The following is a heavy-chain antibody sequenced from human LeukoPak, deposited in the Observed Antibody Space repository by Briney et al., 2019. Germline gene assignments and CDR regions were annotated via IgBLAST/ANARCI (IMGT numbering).Heavy chain of an antibody. V-gene: IGHV4-39*01. CDR1: GGSISSYY. Sequence: SETLSLTCTVSGGSISSYYWSWIRQPPGKGLEWIGSIYYSGSTYYNPSLKSRVTISVDTSKNQFSLKLSSVTAADTAVYYCARHSTAYDSSGFEDYWGQGTLVTVSS. CDR3: ARHSTAYDSSGFEDY. CDR2: IYYSGST. D-gene: IGHD3-22*01. J-gene: IGHJ4*02.